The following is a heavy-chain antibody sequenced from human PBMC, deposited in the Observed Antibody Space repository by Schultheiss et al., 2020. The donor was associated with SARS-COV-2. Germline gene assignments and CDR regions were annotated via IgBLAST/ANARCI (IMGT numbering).Heavy chain of an antibody. CDR1: GGSVNGGSYY. V-gene: IGHV4-61*01. CDR3: ARYGYSYGSDY. J-gene: IGHJ4*02. Sequence: SETLSLTCTVSGGSVNGGSYYWSWIRQPPGKGLEWIGYIYYSGSTNYNPSLKSRVTISVDTSKNQFSLKLSSVTAADTAVYYCARYGYSYGSDYWGQGTLVTVSS. D-gene: IGHD5-18*01. CDR2: IYYSGST.